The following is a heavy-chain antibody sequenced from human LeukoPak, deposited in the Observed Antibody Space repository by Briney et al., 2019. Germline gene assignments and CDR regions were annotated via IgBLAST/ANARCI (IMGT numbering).Heavy chain of an antibody. D-gene: IGHD2-15*01. Sequence: GGSLRLSCASSEFSFSTYAMSWVRQAPGKGLEWVSSISGTSGRTYYADSVKGRVTISRDNSKKTLYLQMNSLRAEDTAVYYCAKDLLPGRYCSGGSCPFDPWGQGTLVTVSS. V-gene: IGHV3-23*01. CDR2: ISGTSGRT. J-gene: IGHJ5*02. CDR3: AKDLLPGRYCSGGSCPFDP. CDR1: EFSFSTYA.